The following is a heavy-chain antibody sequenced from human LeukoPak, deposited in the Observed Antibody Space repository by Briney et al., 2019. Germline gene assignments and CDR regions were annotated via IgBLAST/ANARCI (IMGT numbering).Heavy chain of an antibody. CDR3: ARDHYGYSSPGFDP. CDR1: GGSFSGYY. V-gene: IGHV4-34*01. Sequence: SETLSLTCAVYGGSFSGYYWSWIRQPPGKGLEWIGEINHSGSTNYNPSLKSRVTISVDTSKNQFSLKLSSVTAADPAVYYCARDHYGYSSPGFDPWGQGTLVTVSS. D-gene: IGHD6-13*01. J-gene: IGHJ5*02. CDR2: INHSGST.